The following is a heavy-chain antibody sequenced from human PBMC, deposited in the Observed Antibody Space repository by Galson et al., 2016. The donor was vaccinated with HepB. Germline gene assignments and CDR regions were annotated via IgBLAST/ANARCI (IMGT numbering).Heavy chain of an antibody. Sequence: SETLSLTCAVSGGSLSSSSNWWSWVRQPPGKGLEWIGEIHHSGSANYNPPLKSRVTMSVDKSKNHFSLKLSAVTAADTAVYYCARGDTYHDVLTGYAYYFGYWGQGTQVTVSS. V-gene: IGHV4-4*02. CDR1: GGSLSSSSNW. D-gene: IGHD3-9*01. J-gene: IGHJ4*02. CDR2: IHHSGSA. CDR3: ARGDTYHDVLTGYAYYFGY.